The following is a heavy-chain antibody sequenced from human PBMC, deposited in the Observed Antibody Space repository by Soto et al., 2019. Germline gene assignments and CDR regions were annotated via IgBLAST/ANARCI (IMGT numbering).Heavy chain of an antibody. CDR2: INHSGST. CDR3: ARGRVLQLTPPYYFDY. CDR1: GGSFSGYY. V-gene: IGHV4-34*01. D-gene: IGHD4-4*01. J-gene: IGHJ4*02. Sequence: PSETLSLTCAVYGGSFSGYYWSWIRQPPGKGLEWIGEINHSGSTNYNPSLKSRVTISVDTSKNQFSLKLSSVTAADTAVYYCARGRVLQLTPPYYFDYWGQGTLVTVSS.